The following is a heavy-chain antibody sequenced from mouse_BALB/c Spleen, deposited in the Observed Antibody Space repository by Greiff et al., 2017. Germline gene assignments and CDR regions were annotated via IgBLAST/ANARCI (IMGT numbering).Heavy chain of an antibody. D-gene: IGHD1-1*02. CDR3: NAWYV. Sequence: VQLQQSGAELVRSGASVELSCTASGFNIKDYYMHWVKQRPEQGLEWIGWIDPENGDTEYAPKFQGKATMTADTSSNTAYLQLSSLTSEDTAVYYCNAWYVWGQGTLVTVSA. CDR1: GFNIKDYY. V-gene: IGHV14-4*02. J-gene: IGHJ3*01. CDR2: IDPENGDT.